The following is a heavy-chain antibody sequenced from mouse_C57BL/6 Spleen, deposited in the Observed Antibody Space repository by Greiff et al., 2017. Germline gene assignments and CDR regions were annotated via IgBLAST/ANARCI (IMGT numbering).Heavy chain of an antibody. V-gene: IGHV1-52*01. CDR1: GYTFTSYW. Sequence: QVQLQQPGAELVRPGSSVKLSCKASGYTFTSYWMHWVKQRPIQGLEWIGNIDPSDSETHYNQKFKDKATLTVDKSSSTAYMQLSSLASEDSAVYCCARGGGEYDYDWFAYWGQGTLVTVSA. CDR3: ARGGGEYDYDWFAY. CDR2: IDPSDSET. D-gene: IGHD2-4*01. J-gene: IGHJ3*01.